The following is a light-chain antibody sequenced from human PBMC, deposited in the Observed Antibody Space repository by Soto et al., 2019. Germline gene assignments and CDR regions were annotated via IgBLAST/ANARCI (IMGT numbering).Light chain of an antibody. Sequence: DIQMTQSPSSLSVSVGDRVTITCRASQSITNYLNWYQQKPGKAPKLLVYAASSLQSGVPSRFSGNGSWTDFTLTISSLQPEDFATYYCQQSDSYSYTFGQGTKLEIK. J-gene: IGKJ2*01. CDR2: AAS. CDR1: QSITNY. CDR3: QQSDSYSYT. V-gene: IGKV1-39*01.